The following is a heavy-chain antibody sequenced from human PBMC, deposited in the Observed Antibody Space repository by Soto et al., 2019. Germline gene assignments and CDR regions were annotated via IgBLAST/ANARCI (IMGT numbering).Heavy chain of an antibody. CDR3: AGTYHYDSSGRRAYYGMDV. J-gene: IGHJ6*02. V-gene: IGHV4-34*01. Sequence: SETLSLTCAVYGGSFSGYYWSWIRQPPGKGLEWIGEINHSGSTNYNPSLKSRVTISVDTSKNQFSLKLSSVTAADTAVYYCAGTYHYDSSGRRAYYGMDVWGQGTTVTVSS. CDR1: GGSFSGYY. CDR2: INHSGST. D-gene: IGHD3-22*01.